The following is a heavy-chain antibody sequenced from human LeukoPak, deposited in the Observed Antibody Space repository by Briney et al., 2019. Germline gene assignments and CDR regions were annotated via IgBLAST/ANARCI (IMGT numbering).Heavy chain of an antibody. V-gene: IGHV4-34*01. CDR3: ARGEQYYYDSSGYFGVDYFDY. J-gene: IGHJ4*02. Sequence: SETLSLTCAVYGGSFSGYYWSWIRQPPGKGLEWIGEINHSGSTNYNPSLKSRVTISVETCKNQFSLKLSSVTAAETAVYYCARGEQYYYDSSGYFGVDYFDYWGQGTLVTVSS. CDR1: GGSFSGYY. CDR2: INHSGST. D-gene: IGHD3-22*01.